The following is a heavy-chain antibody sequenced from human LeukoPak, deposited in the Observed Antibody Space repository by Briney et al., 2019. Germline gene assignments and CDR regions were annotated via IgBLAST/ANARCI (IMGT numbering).Heavy chain of an antibody. J-gene: IGHJ4*02. V-gene: IGHV4-59*13. CDR1: VGSISGYY. D-gene: IGHD1-14*01. CDR3: PRTTWRGLCLVS. Sequence: SETLSLTCTVSVGSISGYYWSWIRQPPGRGLEWLGYNYSSGSTSYNPSLKSRVAISVDMSKNQFSLKLSSVTAADTAVYYCPRTTWRGLCLVSWGQRTPVTVSS. CDR2: NYSSGST.